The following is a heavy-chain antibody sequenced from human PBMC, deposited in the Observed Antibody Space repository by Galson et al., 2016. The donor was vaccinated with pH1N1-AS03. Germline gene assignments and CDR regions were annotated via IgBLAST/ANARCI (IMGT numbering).Heavy chain of an antibody. CDR3: AAGDYAAASFDN. CDR1: GLIFSNSA. D-gene: IGHD3-16*01. V-gene: IGHV3-30-3*01. Sequence: SLRLSCAASGLIFSNSAMHWVRQAPGKGLEWVAVMSYDGGNEYYADAVKGRFTISRDHSRNTLYLQMNSLRVEDTAEYYCAAGDYAAASFDNWGQGTLVTVSS. J-gene: IGHJ4*02. CDR2: MSYDGGNE.